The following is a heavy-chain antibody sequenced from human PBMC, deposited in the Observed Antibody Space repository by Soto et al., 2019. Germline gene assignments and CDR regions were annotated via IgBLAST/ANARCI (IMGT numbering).Heavy chain of an antibody. J-gene: IGHJ4*02. CDR3: ARRGGGVVLAATTPFDY. Sequence: QVPLQESGPRLMRPSGTLSLTCTASSGSITSANWWSWVRQPPGRGLEWIGEIYHSGSTNYNLSRKSRVTLSVDKSKNQFSLSLSSVTAADTAMYYCARRGGGVVLAATTPFDYWGQGTLVTVSS. CDR1: SGSITSANW. D-gene: IGHD2-15*01. CDR2: IYHSGST. V-gene: IGHV4-4*02.